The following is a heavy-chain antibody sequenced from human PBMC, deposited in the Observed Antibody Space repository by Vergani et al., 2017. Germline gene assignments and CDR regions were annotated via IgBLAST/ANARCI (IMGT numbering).Heavy chain of an antibody. D-gene: IGHD3-22*01. CDR2: ISYDGSNK. CDR3: AKFDDSSWVRAGEGY. J-gene: IGHJ4*02. V-gene: IGHV3-30*18. CDR1: GFTFSSYG. Sequence: QVQLVESGGGVVQPGRSLRLSCAASGFTFSSYGMHWVRQAPGKGLEWVAVISYDGSNKYYADSVKGRFTISRDNSKNTLYLQMNSLRAEDTAVYYCAKFDDSSWVRAGEGYWGQGTLVTVSS.